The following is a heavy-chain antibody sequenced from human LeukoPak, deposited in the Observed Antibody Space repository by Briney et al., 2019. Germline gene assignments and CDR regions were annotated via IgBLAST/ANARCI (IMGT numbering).Heavy chain of an antibody. D-gene: IGHD4-17*01. CDR3: ARANPTTPIFYFDF. Sequence: GGSLRLSCVGFGFTFRSHGMNWVRQAPGKGLEWVSYISSSADRIYYADSVRGRLAISRDNDRNSLFLEMNALRAEDTAVYYCARANPTTPIFYFDFWGRGTLVTVSS. CDR1: GFTFRSHG. J-gene: IGHJ4*02. V-gene: IGHV3-48*01. CDR2: ISSSADRI.